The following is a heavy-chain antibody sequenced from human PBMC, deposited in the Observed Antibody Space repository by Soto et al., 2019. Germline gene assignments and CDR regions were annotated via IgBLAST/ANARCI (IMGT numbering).Heavy chain of an antibody. D-gene: IGHD2-21*02. CDR3: ARDLPLYCRGDCNFDF. CDR1: GFIFSRYG. V-gene: IGHV3-30*03. Sequence: QVQLVESGGGVVQSGGSLRLSCGGSGFIFSRYGMHWVRQAPGKGLEWVTGISYDGGERFYADSVKGRFTISRDNSKNRLDLQMSSLRPEDTAVYYCARDLPLYCRGDCNFDFWAREPWSPSPQ. J-gene: IGHJ4*02. CDR2: ISYDGGER.